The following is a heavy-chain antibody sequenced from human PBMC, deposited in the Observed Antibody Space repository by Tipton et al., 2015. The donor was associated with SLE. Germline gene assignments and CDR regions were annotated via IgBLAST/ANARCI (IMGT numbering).Heavy chain of an antibody. Sequence: TLSLTCTVSGGSISSSSYYWGWIRQPPGKGLEWIGSIYYSGNTYYNPSLKSRVTISIDTSKNQFSLKPTSVTAADTAVYYCAREDYYMDVWGKGTTVTVSS. CDR3: AREDYYMDV. V-gene: IGHV4-39*07. J-gene: IGHJ6*03. CDR1: GGSISSSSYY. CDR2: IYYSGNT.